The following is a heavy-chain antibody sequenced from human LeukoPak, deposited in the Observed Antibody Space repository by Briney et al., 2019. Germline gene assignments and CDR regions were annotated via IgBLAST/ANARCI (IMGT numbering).Heavy chain of an antibody. CDR1: GVTFSTYS. D-gene: IGHD1-14*01. Sequence: PGGSLRLSCAASGVTFSTYSMNWVRQSPGQGLEWVSDISSSGSTIYYADPVKGRFTSSRDNAKNSLYLQMNSLRAEDTAVYYCARDMGTQDDAFDIWGQGTMVTVSS. V-gene: IGHV3-48*01. J-gene: IGHJ3*02. CDR3: ARDMGTQDDAFDI. CDR2: ISSSGSTI.